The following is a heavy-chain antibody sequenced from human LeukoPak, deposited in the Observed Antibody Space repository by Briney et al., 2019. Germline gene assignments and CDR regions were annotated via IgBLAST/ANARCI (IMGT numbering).Heavy chain of an antibody. V-gene: IGHV4-34*01. CDR1: GGSFSGKY. CDR2: ITHSGST. Sequence: SETLSLTCAVYGGSFSGKYWTWIRQPPGKGLEWIGEITHSGSTYYNPSLKSRVTISVDTSKNQFSLKLSSVTAADTAVYYCARGQYGSGSYYWFDPWGQGTLVTVSS. J-gene: IGHJ5*02. CDR3: ARGQYGSGSYYWFDP. D-gene: IGHD3-10*01.